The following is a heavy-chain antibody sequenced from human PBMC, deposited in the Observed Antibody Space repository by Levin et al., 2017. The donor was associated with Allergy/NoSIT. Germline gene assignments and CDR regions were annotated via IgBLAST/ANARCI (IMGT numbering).Heavy chain of an antibody. D-gene: IGHD1-1*01. CDR1: GDSIGSGTYY. CDR2: IYTSGFT. CDR3: ARESVELERLSHYNYYHMDV. V-gene: IGHV4-61*02. Sequence: LRLSCTVSGDSIGSGTYYWSWIRQPAGEGLEWIGRIYTSGFTNYNPSLRSRVSISFDTSKNQFSLKLTSVTAADTAVYYCARESVELERLSHYNYYHMDVWGKGTTVTVSS. J-gene: IGHJ6*03.